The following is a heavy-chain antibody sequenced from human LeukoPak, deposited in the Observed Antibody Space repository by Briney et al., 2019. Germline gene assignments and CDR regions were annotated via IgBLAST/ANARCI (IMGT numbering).Heavy chain of an antibody. CDR1: GFTFSNAW. Sequence: GGSLRLSCAASGFTFSNAWMSWVRQAPGKGLEWVGRIKSKTDGGATDYAAPVKGRFTISRDDSKNTLYLQMNSLTAEDTAVYYCARSTSILWWRLFDPWGQGTLVTVSS. J-gene: IGHJ5*02. D-gene: IGHD2-21*01. CDR2: IKSKTDGGAT. CDR3: ARSTSILWWRLFDP. V-gene: IGHV3-15*01.